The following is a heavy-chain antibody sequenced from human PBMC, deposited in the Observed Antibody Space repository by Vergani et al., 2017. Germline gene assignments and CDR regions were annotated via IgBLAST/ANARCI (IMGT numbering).Heavy chain of an antibody. D-gene: IGHD3-9*01. J-gene: IGHJ4*02. CDR3: AIGDYGILTGYRY. CDR1: GYTFSNYY. Sequence: QVQVVQSGAEVKKSGASVKVSCKTSGYTFSNYYMHWVRQAPGQGLEWMGIINPSGGHTNYAQKFQGRVTMTRDTSTSTVYMELSSLRSEDTAIYYCAIGDYGILTGYRYWGQRTLVTVAA. CDR2: INPSGGHT. V-gene: IGHV1-46*03.